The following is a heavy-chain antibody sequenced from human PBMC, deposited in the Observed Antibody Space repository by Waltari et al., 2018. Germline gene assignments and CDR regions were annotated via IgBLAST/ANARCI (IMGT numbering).Heavy chain of an antibody. CDR3: ARARDYYDRSGYYYPDNAFDI. CDR2: IYYSGST. V-gene: IGHV4-59*11. D-gene: IGHD3-22*01. J-gene: IGHJ3*02. CDR1: GGSISSHY. Sequence: QVQLQESGPGLVKPSETLSLTCTVSGGSISSHYWSWIRQPPGKGLEWIGYIYYSGSTNYNPSLKSRVTISVDTSKNQFSLKLSSVTAADTAVYYCARARDYYDRSGYYYPDNAFDIWGRGTMVTVSS.